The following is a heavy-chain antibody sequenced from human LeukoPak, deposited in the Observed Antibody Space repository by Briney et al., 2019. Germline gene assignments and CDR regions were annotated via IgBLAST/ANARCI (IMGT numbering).Heavy chain of an antibody. CDR2: ISYDGSNK. D-gene: IGHD6-13*01. V-gene: IGHV3-30-3*01. CDR3: ARMGAAAGTYYFDY. J-gene: IGHJ4*02. CDR1: GFIFSSYA. Sequence: PGGSLRLSCAASGFIFSSYAMHWVRQAPGKGLEWVAVISYDGSNKYYADSVKGRFTISRDNSKNTLYLQMNSLRAEDTAVYYCARMGAAAGTYYFDYWGQGTLVTVSS.